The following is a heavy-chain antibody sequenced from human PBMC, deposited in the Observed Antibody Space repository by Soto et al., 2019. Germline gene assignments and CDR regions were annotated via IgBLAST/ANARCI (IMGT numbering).Heavy chain of an antibody. Sequence: QVQLVQSGAEVKKPGPSVKVSCKASGYIFTGYYIHCVRQAPGQGLEWMGWINPDTGGTKYSQKFQGRVIMTSYTSISTAYLKLSRLRYDDTPVYYCARLRTYSKTWLTGCLDSWGQGTLVTVSS. CDR2: INPDTGGT. CDR3: ARLRTYSKTWLTGCLDS. V-gene: IGHV1-2*02. CDR1: GYIFTGYY. J-gene: IGHJ5*01. D-gene: IGHD4-4*01.